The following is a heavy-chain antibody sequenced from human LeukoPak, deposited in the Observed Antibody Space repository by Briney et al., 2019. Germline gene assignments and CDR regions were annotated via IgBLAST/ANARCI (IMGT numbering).Heavy chain of an antibody. CDR1: GYTFTGYY. V-gene: IGHV1-2*02. D-gene: IGHD6-13*01. CDR3: ARDSHSSSWYLPDY. J-gene: IGHJ4*02. Sequence: ASVKVSCKASGYTFTGYYMHWVRQAPGQGLEWMGWINPNSGGTDYAQKFQGRVTMTRDTSISTAYMELSRLRSDDTAVYYCARDSHSSSWYLPDYWGQGTLVTVSS. CDR2: INPNSGGT.